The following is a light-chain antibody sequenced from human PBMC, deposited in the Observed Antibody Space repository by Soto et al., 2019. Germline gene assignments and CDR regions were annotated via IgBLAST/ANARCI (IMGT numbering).Light chain of an antibody. J-gene: IGKJ1*01. CDR2: AAS. V-gene: IGKV1-8*01. CDR1: QAISSY. CDR3: QQYYVYPRT. Sequence: AIRMTQSPSSLSASTGDRVTITCRASQAISSYLAWYQQKPGKAPKLLIFAASTLQSGVPSRFSGGGSGTDFTLTICCLQSEDFATYSSQQYYVYPRTFGQGTK.